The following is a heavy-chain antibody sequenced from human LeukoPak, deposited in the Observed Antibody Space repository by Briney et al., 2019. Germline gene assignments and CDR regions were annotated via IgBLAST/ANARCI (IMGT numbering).Heavy chain of an antibody. J-gene: IGHJ4*02. CDR3: ARWNEGLDY. V-gene: IGHV4-59*11. Sequence: SETLSLTCTVSGGSISNHHWSWMRQPPGKGLEWIGYIYYSGHTNYNPSLKSRVTISVDTSKNQFSLKLSSVTAADTAVYYCARWNEGLDYWGRGTLVTVSS. D-gene: IGHD1-1*01. CDR2: IYYSGHT. CDR1: GGSISNHH.